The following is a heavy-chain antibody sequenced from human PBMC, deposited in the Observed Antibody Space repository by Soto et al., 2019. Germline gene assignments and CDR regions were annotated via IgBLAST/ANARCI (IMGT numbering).Heavy chain of an antibody. V-gene: IGHV3-30-3*01. J-gene: IGHJ4*02. CDR3: ARALSGSYPEFDY. CDR1: GFIFSSYT. Sequence: PGGSLRLSCAASGFIFSSYTMHWVRQAPGEGLEWVGVITYDGSNQYYADSVKGRFTISRDNSRNMLFLQMNSLRPDDTAVYYCARALSGSYPEFDYWGQGTLVTVSS. D-gene: IGHD1-26*01. CDR2: ITYDGSNQ.